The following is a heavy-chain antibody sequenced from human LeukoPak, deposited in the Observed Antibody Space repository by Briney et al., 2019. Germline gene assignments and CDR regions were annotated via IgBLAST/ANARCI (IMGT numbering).Heavy chain of an antibody. V-gene: IGHV1-8*01. CDR3: ARDSRSSYSFDY. J-gene: IGHJ4*02. D-gene: IGHD6-6*01. Sequence: ASVKVSCKASGYTFTSYNINWVRQATGQGLEGMGWMNPNSGNTGYAQKFQGRVTMTRDTSINTAYMELSSLRSDDTAVYYCARDSRSSYSFDYWGQGTLVTVSS. CDR1: GYTFTSYN. CDR2: MNPNSGNT.